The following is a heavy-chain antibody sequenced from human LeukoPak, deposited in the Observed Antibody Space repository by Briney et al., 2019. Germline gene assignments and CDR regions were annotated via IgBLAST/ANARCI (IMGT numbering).Heavy chain of an antibody. CDR3: ARDSSYSTAI. V-gene: IGHV3-74*01. CDR2: INSDGSYT. CDR1: GFPLNIHW. D-gene: IGHD3-22*01. Sequence: GGSLRLPLAASGFPLNIHWMHRVPQAPGKGLVWVSHINSDGSYTTYADSVKGRFTISRDNAKNTLYLQMNSLRAEDTAVYYCARDSSYSTAIWGQGTMVTVSS. J-gene: IGHJ3*02.